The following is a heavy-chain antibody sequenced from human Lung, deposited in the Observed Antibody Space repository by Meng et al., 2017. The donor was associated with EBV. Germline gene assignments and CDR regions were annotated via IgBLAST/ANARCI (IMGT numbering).Heavy chain of an antibody. V-gene: IGHV3-23*01. CDR3: TTKYYNDSSGYDY. D-gene: IGHD3-22*01. CDR1: GFTFSSYA. Sequence: EVHLLESGGGLVQPGGSLRLSCAASGFTFSSYAMSWVRQAPGKGLEWVSGISAGGSTYYADSVKGRFTISRDNSKNTLYLQMNSLKTEDTAVYYCTTKYYNDSSGYDYWGQGTLVTVSS. CDR2: ISAGGST. J-gene: IGHJ4*02.